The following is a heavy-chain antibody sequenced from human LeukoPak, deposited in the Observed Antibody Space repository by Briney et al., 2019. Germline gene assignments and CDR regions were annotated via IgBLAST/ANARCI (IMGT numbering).Heavy chain of an antibody. Sequence: GGSLKLSCAASGFTFSGSAMHWVRQASGKGLEWVGRIRSKANSYATAHAASVKGRFTISRDDSKNTAYLQMNSLKTEDTAVYYCTRPDTVTTDWGQGTLVTVSS. D-gene: IGHD4-17*01. CDR3: TRPDTVTTD. V-gene: IGHV3-73*01. CDR1: GFTFSGSA. CDR2: IRSKANSYAT. J-gene: IGHJ4*02.